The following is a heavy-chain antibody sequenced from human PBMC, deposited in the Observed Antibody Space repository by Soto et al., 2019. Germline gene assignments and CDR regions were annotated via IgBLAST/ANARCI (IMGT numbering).Heavy chain of an antibody. V-gene: IGHV3-23*01. Sequence: GGSLRLSCAASGFTFSSYAMSWVRQAPGKGLEWVSAISGSGGSTYYADSVKGRFTISRDNSKNTLYLQMNSLRAEDTAVYYCAKDPASTPSSWYENAFDIWGQGAMVTVSS. J-gene: IGHJ3*02. CDR3: AKDPASTPSSWYENAFDI. CDR1: GFTFSSYA. D-gene: IGHD6-13*01. CDR2: ISGSGGST.